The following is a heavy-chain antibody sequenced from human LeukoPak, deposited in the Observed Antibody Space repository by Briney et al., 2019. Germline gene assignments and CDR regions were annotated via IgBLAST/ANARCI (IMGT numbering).Heavy chain of an antibody. CDR2: IYYSGST. CDR1: GGSISSSSYY. J-gene: IGHJ3*02. D-gene: IGHD3-10*01. Sequence: PSETLSLTCTVSGGSISSSSYYWGWIRQPPGKGLEWIGSIYYSGSTYYNPSLKSRVTISVDTYKNQFSLKLSSVTAADTAVYYCARQGGSGMRAFDIWGQGTMVTVSS. CDR3: ARQGGSGMRAFDI. V-gene: IGHV4-39*01.